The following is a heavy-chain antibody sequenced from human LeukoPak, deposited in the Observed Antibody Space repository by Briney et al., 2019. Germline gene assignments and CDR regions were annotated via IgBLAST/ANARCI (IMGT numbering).Heavy chain of an antibody. CDR3: ARQRFDYGYGMDV. CDR2: IDPSVSYI. Sequence: GESLKISCQGSGSTFTSYWISWVRQLPGKGLEWMGRIDPSVSYINYSPSFQGHVTISADKSISTAYLQWSSLKASGTAMYYCARQRFDYGYGMDVWGQGTTVTVSS. CDR1: GSTFTSYW. D-gene: IGHD3-16*01. J-gene: IGHJ6*02. V-gene: IGHV5-10-1*01.